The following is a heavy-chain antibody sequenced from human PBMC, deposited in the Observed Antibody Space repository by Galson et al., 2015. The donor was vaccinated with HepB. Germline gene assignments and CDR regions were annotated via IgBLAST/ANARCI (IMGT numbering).Heavy chain of an antibody. CDR2: ITNSGGRR. D-gene: IGHD6-6*01. J-gene: IGHJ6*02. CDR1: GFRFNIYD. Sequence: SLRLSCAASGFRFNIYDMSWVRQAPGKGLEWVSGITNSGGRRYYAEPGKGRFTISRDNSKNTVFLQMSSLRAGDTAIYYCAKGAYMSSYSLYGMDAWGQGTTVIVSS. CDR3: AKGAYMSSYSLYGMDA. V-gene: IGHV3-23*01.